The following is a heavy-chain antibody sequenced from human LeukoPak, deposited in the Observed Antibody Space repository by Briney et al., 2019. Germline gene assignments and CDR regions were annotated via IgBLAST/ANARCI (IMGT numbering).Heavy chain of an antibody. CDR1: GFTFSGYN. CDR2: ISTTGTTM. V-gene: IGHV3-48*02. J-gene: IGHJ4*02. CDR3: ARVWQDYSGVDY. D-gene: IGHD2-21*01. Sequence: GGSLRLSCAASGFTFSGYNINCVRQAPGKGLEWISYISTTGTTMYYADSVKGRFAISRDNAKSSLYLQMNSLRDEDTAVYYCARVWQDYSGVDYWGQGALVTVSS.